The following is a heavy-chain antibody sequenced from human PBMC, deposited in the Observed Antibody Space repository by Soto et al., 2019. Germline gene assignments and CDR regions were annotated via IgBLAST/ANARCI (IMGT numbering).Heavy chain of an antibody. CDR1: GFTFSSYA. J-gene: IGHJ6*02. CDR3: ASAVAVAGTWSYYSGMDV. CDR2: ISGSGDST. V-gene: IGHV3-23*01. D-gene: IGHD6-19*01. Sequence: GGSLRLSCAASGFTFSSYAMNWVRQAPWKGLEWVSVISGSGDSTYYADSVKGRFTISRDNSKNTLYLQMNSLRAEDTAVYYCASAVAVAGTWSYYSGMDVWGQGTTVTVSS.